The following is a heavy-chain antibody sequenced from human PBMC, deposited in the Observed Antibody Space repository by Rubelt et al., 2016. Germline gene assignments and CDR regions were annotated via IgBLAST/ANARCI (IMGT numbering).Heavy chain of an antibody. CDR2: VYYSGKT. J-gene: IGHJ4*02. D-gene: IGHD3-10*01. CDR3: ARAPLYGSGTYGPYDY. Sequence: QLQLQESGPGLVKPSETLSLTCSVSGASITSTRHYWGWIRQPPGKGLEWIGSVYYSGKTYSNPSLKSRVTISVDTSENRFSRKVNSVTAADTAVYYCARAPLYGSGTYGPYDYWGQGTLVTVSS. V-gene: IGHV4-39*07. CDR1: GASITSTRHY.